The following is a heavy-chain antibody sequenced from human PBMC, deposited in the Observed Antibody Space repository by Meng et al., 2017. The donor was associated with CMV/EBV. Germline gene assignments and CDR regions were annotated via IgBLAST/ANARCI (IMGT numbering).Heavy chain of an antibody. V-gene: IGHV4-4*07. CDR1: GGSISSYD. D-gene: IGHD6-13*01. CDR3: AREMPIAAAGCFDY. J-gene: IGHJ4*02. CDR2: IYTSGST. Sequence: VPLQESGPGLVKPSETLSLTCTVSGGSISSYDWSWIRQPAGKGLEWIGRIYTSGSTNYNPSLKSRVTMSVDTSKNQFSLKLSSVTAADTAVYYCAREMPIAAAGCFDYWGQGTLVTVSS.